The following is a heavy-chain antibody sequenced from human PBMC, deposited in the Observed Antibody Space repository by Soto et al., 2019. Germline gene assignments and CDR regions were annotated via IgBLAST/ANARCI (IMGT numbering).Heavy chain of an antibody. V-gene: IGHV1-24*01. CDR1: GYTLTELS. J-gene: IGHJ6*03. D-gene: IGHD6-19*01. CDR2: FDPEDGET. Sequence: ASVKVSCKVSGYTLTELSMHWVRQAPGKGLEWMGGFDPEDGETIYAQKFQGRVTMTEDTSTDTAYMELSSLRSEGTAVYYCATATPGAVAVKGFYYYYMDVWGKGTTVTVSS. CDR3: ATATPGAVAVKGFYYYYMDV.